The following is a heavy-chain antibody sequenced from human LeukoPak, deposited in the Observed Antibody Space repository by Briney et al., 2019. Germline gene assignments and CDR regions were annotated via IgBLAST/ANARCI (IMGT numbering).Heavy chain of an antibody. CDR3: ARGKQWLLYPFFDN. Sequence: HPGRSLRLSCAASGFSFTTYAMHWLRQIPGKGLEWVAVISFDGRNKYYEDSVNGRFTVSRDNSKNTLYLQMNSPRGDDTGVYYCARGKQWLLYPFFDNWGPGILVTVSS. CDR2: ISFDGRNK. J-gene: IGHJ4*02. CDR1: GFSFTTYA. D-gene: IGHD6-19*01. V-gene: IGHV3-30*04.